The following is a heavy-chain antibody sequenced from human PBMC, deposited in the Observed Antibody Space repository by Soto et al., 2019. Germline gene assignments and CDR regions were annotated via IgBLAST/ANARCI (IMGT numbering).Heavy chain of an antibody. Sequence: WTGIRQHPGKGLEWIGYIHHSGSPYYNPSLKSRVMISVDTSKNQFSLELNSVTAADTAVYYCAREGGDLSIDYWGQGTLVTVSS. CDR2: IHHSGSP. J-gene: IGHJ4*02. CDR3: AREGGDLSIDY. V-gene: IGHV4-31*02. D-gene: IGHD3-16*02.